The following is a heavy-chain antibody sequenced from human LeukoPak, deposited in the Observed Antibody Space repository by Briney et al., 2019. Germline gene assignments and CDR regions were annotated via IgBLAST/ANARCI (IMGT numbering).Heavy chain of an antibody. D-gene: IGHD3-3*01. Sequence: ASVKVSCKASGYTFTSYAMHWVRQAPGQRLEWMGWINAGNGNTKYSQKFQGRVTITRDTSASTAYMELSSLRSEDTAVYYCARESDFWSGYYGYNWFDPWGQGTLVTVSS. CDR1: GYTFTSYA. J-gene: IGHJ5*02. V-gene: IGHV1-3*01. CDR2: INAGNGNT. CDR3: ARESDFWSGYYGYNWFDP.